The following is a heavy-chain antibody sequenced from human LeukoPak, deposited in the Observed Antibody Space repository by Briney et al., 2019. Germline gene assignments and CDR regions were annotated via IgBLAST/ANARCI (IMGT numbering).Heavy chain of an antibody. Sequence: GGSLRLSCVTSEFIFSAFWMSWVRQAPGKGLEWVANINQDGSRKHYVGSVEGRFTVSRDSAKNALYLQTNSLRAEDTAVYYCARLWGDATIFDFWGQGTLVTVSS. V-gene: IGHV3-7*01. J-gene: IGHJ4*02. CDR2: INQDGSRK. CDR1: EFIFSAFW. D-gene: IGHD5-12*01. CDR3: ARLWGDATIFDF.